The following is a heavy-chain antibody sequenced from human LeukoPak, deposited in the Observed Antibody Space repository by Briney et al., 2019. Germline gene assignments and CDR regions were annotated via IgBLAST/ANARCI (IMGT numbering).Heavy chain of an antibody. V-gene: IGHV4-59*01. D-gene: IGHD2-8*01. J-gene: IGHJ6*02. CDR2: IYYSGST. CDR1: SGSISIYY. CDR3: ARDNGLYGMDV. Sequence: PSETLSLTCTVSSGSISIYYWSWIRQPPGKGLEWIGYIYYSGSTNYNPSLKSRVTISGDTSKNQFSLKLSSVTAADTAVYYCARDNGLYGMDVWGQGTTVAVSS.